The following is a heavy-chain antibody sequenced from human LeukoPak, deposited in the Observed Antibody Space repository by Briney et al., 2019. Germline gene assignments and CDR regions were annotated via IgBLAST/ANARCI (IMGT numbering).Heavy chain of an antibody. CDR1: GYTFTSYG. V-gene: IGHV1-18*01. J-gene: IGHJ4*02. D-gene: IGHD6-19*01. CDR2: ISAYNGNT. Sequence: ASVKVSCKASGYTFTSYGISWVRQAPGQGPEWMGWISAYNGNTNYAQKLQGRVTMTTDTSTSTAYMELRSLRSDDTAVYYCAREGYSSGWYGRIDYWGQGTLVTVSS. CDR3: AREGYSSGWYGRIDY.